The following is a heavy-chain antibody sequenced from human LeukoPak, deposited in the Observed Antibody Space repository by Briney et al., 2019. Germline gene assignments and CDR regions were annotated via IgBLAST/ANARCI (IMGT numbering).Heavy chain of an antibody. D-gene: IGHD4-23*01. CDR1: GGSISSGDYY. Sequence: SETLSLTCTVSGGSISSGDYYWSWIRQPPGKGLEWIEYIYYSGSTYYNPSLKSRVTISVDTSKNQFSLKLSSVTAADTAVYYCARDRGNSSPLDPWGQGTLVTVSS. V-gene: IGHV4-30-4*02. CDR2: IYYSGST. CDR3: ARDRGNSSPLDP. J-gene: IGHJ5*02.